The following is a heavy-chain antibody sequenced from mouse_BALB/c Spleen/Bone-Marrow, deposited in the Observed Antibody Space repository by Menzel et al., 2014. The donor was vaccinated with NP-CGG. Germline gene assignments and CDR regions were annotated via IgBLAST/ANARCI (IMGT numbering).Heavy chain of an antibody. J-gene: IGHJ3*01. Sequence: EVQVVESGGGLVKPGGSLKLSCAASGFTFSDYYMYWVRQTPEKRLEWVATISDGGSYTYYPDSVKGRFTISRDNAKNNLYLQMSSLKSEDTAMYYCARAWDHDRKVWFAYWGQGTLVTVSA. CDR3: ARAWDHDRKVWFAY. CDR1: GFTFSDYY. CDR2: ISDGGSYT. D-gene: IGHD2-4*01. V-gene: IGHV5-4*02.